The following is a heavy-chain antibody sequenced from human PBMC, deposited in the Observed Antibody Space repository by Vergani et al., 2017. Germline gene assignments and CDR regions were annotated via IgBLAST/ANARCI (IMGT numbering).Heavy chain of an antibody. Sequence: QVQLQESGPGLVKSSETLSLTCSVSGGSMSGYYWSWIRQPPGKELEWIGYMYHSGSTNYNPSLETRVTISGDTSKNQFSLKLNSVTAADTAVYYCGRVADFYGLGSRLLDLGGQGILVTVSS. D-gene: IGHD3-10*01. J-gene: IGHJ5*02. V-gene: IGHV4-59*01. CDR3: GRVADFYGLGSRLLDL. CDR1: GGSMSGYY. CDR2: MYHSGST.